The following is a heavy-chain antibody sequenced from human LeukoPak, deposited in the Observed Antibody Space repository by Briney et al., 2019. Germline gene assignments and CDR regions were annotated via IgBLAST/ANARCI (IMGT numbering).Heavy chain of an antibody. CDR3: AKDVGLRYFDWLLL. J-gene: IGHJ4*02. D-gene: IGHD3-9*01. V-gene: IGHV3-23*01. CDR1: GFTFSSYA. CDR2: ISGSGGIT. Sequence: GGSLRLSCAASGFTFSSYAMSWLRQAPGKGLEWVSAISGSGGITYYADFVKCRFTISRDNSKNTLYLQMKSLRAEDTAVYYCAKDVGLRYFDWLLLWGQGTLVTVSS.